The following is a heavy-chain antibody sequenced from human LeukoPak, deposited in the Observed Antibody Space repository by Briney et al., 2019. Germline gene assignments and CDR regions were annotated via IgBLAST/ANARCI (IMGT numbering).Heavy chain of an antibody. CDR3: ARDHYDFWSGYYIFDY. D-gene: IGHD3-3*01. J-gene: IGHJ4*02. CDR1: GFTFSSYS. Sequence: GGSLRLSCAASGFTFSSYSMNWVRQAPGKGLEWVSYISSSSSTIYYADSVKGRFTISRDNAKNSLYLQMNILRAEDTAVYYCARDHYDFWSGYYIFDYWGQGTLVTVSS. CDR2: ISSSSSTI. V-gene: IGHV3-48*01.